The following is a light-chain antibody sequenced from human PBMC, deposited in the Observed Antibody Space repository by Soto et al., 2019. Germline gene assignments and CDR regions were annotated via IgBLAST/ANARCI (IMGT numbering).Light chain of an antibody. V-gene: IGKV1-5*03. CDR1: QSISSW. CDR2: KAS. J-gene: IGKJ4*01. CDR3: QQYSTYPPT. Sequence: DIQMTQSPSTLSASVGDRVTITCRASQSISSWLAWYQQKPGKAPKLLIYKASNLESGVPSRFSGSGSGADFTPTISRLQPDDFATYCCQQYSTYPPTFGGGTKVEIK.